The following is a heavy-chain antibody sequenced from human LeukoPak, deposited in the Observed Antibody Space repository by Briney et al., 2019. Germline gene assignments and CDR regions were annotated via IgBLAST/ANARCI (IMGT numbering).Heavy chain of an antibody. V-gene: IGHV1-2*02. CDR2: INPNSGGT. Sequence: ASVKVSCKASGYTFTGYYMHWVRQAPGQGLEWMGWINPNSGGTNYAQKFQGRVTMTRDTSISTAYMELSRLRSDDTAVYYCARDWASTMAGGVSPDYWGQGTLVTVSS. J-gene: IGHJ4*02. CDR1: GYTFTGYY. CDR3: ARDWASTMAGGVSPDY. D-gene: IGHD3-10*01.